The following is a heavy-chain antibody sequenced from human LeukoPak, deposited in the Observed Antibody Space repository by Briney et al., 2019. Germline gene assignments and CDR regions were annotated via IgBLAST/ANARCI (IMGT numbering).Heavy chain of an antibody. CDR1: GFTFRNYA. D-gene: IGHD2-21*01. Sequence: GGSLRLSCVASGFTFRNYAMSWVRRAPGKGLESVSTISGSASDTHYADSVKGRFTISRDNSKNTLYLHMDSLRADDTAVYYCAKDGEDWGQGTLVTVSS. CDR2: ISGSASDT. CDR3: AKDGED. J-gene: IGHJ4*02. V-gene: IGHV3-23*01.